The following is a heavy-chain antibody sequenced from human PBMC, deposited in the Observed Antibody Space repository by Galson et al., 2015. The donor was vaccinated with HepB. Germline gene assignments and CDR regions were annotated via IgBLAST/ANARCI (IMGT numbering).Heavy chain of an antibody. V-gene: IGHV1-3*01. CDR2: INAGNGNT. CDR1: GYTFTSYA. Sequence: SVKVSCKASGYTFTSYAMHWVRQAPGQRLEWMGWINAGNGNTKYSQKFQGRVTITRDTSASTAYMELSSLRSEDTAVYYCAREADSSSSAFDIWGQGTMVTVSS. D-gene: IGHD6-6*01. CDR3: AREADSSSSAFDI. J-gene: IGHJ3*02.